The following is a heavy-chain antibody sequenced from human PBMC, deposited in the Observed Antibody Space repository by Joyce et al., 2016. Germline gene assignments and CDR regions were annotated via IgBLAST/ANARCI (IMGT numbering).Heavy chain of an antibody. V-gene: IGHV4-30-4*01. Sequence: QVQLQESGPGRVKPSQTLSLTCTVSGGSINSIDSYWNWIRQTPGEGLEWLGYIYNTGNTYYNPSLKSLLTISIDTSKNQFSLELTSVTAADTALYFCARDVIPPASYYGLDVWGQGAPVTVSS. CDR3: ARDVIPPASYYGLDV. D-gene: IGHD2-2*01. J-gene: IGHJ6*02. CDR1: GGSINSIDSY. CDR2: IYNTGNT.